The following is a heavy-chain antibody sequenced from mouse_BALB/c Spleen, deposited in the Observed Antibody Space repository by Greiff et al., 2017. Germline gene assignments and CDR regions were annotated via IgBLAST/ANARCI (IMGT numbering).Heavy chain of an antibody. CDR1: GYTFTSYV. CDR3: ARSDYYGNYGFAY. CDR2: INPYNDGT. D-gene: IGHD2-1*01. Sequence: EVKLQESGPELVKPGASVKMSCKASGYTFTSYVMHWVKQKPGQGLEWIGYINPYNDGTKYNEKFKGKATLTSDKSSSTAYMELSSLTSEDSAVYYCARSDYYGNYGFAYWGQGTLVTVSA. J-gene: IGHJ3*01. V-gene: IGHV1-14*01.